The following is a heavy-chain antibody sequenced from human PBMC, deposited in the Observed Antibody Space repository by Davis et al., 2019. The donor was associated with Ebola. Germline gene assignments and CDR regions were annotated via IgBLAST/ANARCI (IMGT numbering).Heavy chain of an antibody. J-gene: IGHJ4*02. V-gene: IGHV3-74*01. CDR3: TRVPRDRYGYEGDY. CDR2: ISTDGSTT. CDR1: GFTFNIYW. Sequence: GESLKISCAASGFTFNIYWMQRVRQAPGKGLEWVSHISTDGSTTNYADLVRGRFTISRVNAENTLYLQLNSLRVEDTAVYYCTRVPRDRYGYEGDYWGQGTLVTVSS. D-gene: IGHD5-12*01.